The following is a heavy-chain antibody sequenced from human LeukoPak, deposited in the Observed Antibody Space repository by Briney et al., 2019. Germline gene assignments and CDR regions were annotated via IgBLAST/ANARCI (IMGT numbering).Heavy chain of an antibody. CDR2: ISPSGGST. Sequence: GASVKVSCKASGYIFTSYYIHWVRQAPGQGLEWMGIISPSGGSTTYAQKFQGRVTMTRDMSTSTVYMELSRLRSDDTAVYYCARGGDYYYYYMDVWGKGTTVTVSS. CDR1: GYIFTSYY. J-gene: IGHJ6*03. V-gene: IGHV1-46*01. CDR3: ARGGDYYYYYMDV. D-gene: IGHD7-27*01.